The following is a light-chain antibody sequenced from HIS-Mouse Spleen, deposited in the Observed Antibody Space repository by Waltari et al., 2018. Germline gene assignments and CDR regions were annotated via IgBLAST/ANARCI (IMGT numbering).Light chain of an antibody. CDR3: CSYAGSSTYWV. Sequence: QSALTQPASVSGSPGQSITISCTGTSSDVGSYNLVSWYQQHPGKAPKLMIYEGRKRPSGVSNRFSGSKSGNTASLTISGRQAEDEADYYCCSYAGSSTYWVFGGGTKLTVL. CDR1: SSDVGSYNL. J-gene: IGLJ3*02. CDR2: EGR. V-gene: IGLV2-23*01.